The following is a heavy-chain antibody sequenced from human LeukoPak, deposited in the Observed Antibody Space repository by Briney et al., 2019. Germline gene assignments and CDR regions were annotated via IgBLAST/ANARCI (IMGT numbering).Heavy chain of an antibody. CDR3: ARVTTGGYYNC. V-gene: IGHV4-61*02. Sequence: SETLSLTCTVSGGSISSGTYYWTWIRQPAGKGLEWIGRIYTTGCTNYNPSLKSRVTMSTDTSKNQISLKLSSVTAADTAVYYCARVTTGGYYNCWGQGTLVTVSS. CDR2: IYTTGCT. J-gene: IGHJ4*02. CDR1: GGSISSGTYY. D-gene: IGHD3-22*01.